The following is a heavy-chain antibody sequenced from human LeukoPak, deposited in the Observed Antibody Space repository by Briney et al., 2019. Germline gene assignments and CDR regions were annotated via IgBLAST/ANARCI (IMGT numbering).Heavy chain of an antibody. J-gene: IGHJ4*02. CDR3: ARDPDHDSSGYPGLPLGY. D-gene: IGHD3-22*01. V-gene: IGHV1-18*01. CDR2: ISAYNGNT. Sequence: ASVKVSCKASGYIFTTYGISWVRQAPGQGLEWMGWISAYNGNTNYAQKLQGRVTMTTDTSTSTAYMELRSLRSDDTAVYYCARDPDHDSSGYPGLPLGYWGQGTLVTVSS. CDR1: GYIFTTYG.